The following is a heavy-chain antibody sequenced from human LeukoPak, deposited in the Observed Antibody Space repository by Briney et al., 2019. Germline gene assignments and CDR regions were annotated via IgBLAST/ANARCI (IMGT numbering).Heavy chain of an antibody. J-gene: IGHJ4*02. CDR3: ARNTYYYDNSAGTFDF. V-gene: IGHV1-2*02. Sequence: GASVKVSCKASGYTFTNYYMHWVRQAPGQGLEWMGWINSNSGGTNYAQKFQGRVTMTRDTSISTAYMELSGLRSDDTAVFYCARNTYYYDNSAGTFDFWGQGTLVTVSS. D-gene: IGHD3-22*01. CDR2: INSNSGGT. CDR1: GYTFTNYY.